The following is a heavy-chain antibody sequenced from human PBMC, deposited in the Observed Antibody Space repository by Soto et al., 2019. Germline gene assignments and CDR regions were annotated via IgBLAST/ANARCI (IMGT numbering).Heavy chain of an antibody. D-gene: IGHD6-25*01. Sequence: EVQLVESGGGLIQPGGSLRLSCAVSGFTVSNNYMSWVRQAPGKGLEGVSVIYSGGYTAYGDSVKGRFTISRDNSKNTIYLQINARGAEDAAFYFCATQRGGGGYWGQGTLVTVSS. CDR3: ATQRGGGGY. CDR2: IYSGGYT. V-gene: IGHV3-53*01. CDR1: GFTVSNNY. J-gene: IGHJ4*02.